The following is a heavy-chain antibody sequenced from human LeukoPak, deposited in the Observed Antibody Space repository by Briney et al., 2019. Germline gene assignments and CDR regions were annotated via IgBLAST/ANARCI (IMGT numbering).Heavy chain of an antibody. CDR1: GFTFSSYA. V-gene: IGHV3-23*01. J-gene: IGHJ4*02. CDR2: ISGSGGST. CDR3: AKGPRYSYGGSFDY. Sequence: TGGSLRLSCAASGFTFSSYAMSWVRQAPGKGLEWVSAISGSGGSTYYADSVKGRFTISRDNSKNTLYLQMNSLRAEDTAVYYCAKGPRYSYGGSFDYWGQGTLVTVSS. D-gene: IGHD5-18*01.